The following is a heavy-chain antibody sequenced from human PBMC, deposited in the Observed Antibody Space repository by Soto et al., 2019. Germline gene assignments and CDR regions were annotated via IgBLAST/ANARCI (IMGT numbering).Heavy chain of an antibody. Sequence: QVQLVQSGAEVKKPGSSMKVSCKASGGTFNSYDINWVRQAPGQGLEWMGGIIPIVATPKYAQKFQGRVTITADESTNTVYMELSSLRSEDTAMYYCARLSRPNYYDTSGFFKDNWFDPGGQGTLVTVSS. CDR2: IIPIVATP. V-gene: IGHV1-69*01. D-gene: IGHD3-22*01. CDR3: ARLSRPNYYDTSGFFKDNWFDP. CDR1: GGTFNSYD. J-gene: IGHJ5*02.